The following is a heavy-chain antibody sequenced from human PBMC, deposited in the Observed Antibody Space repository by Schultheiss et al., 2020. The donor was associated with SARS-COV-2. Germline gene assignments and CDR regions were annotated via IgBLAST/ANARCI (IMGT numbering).Heavy chain of an antibody. CDR2: INPSGGST. Sequence: ASVKVSCKASGYTFTSYDINWVRQATGQGLEWMGIINPSGGSTSYAQKFQGRVTMTRDTSISTAYMELSRLRSDDTAVYYCARGPVYYDYIWGTDRYYFDYWGQGTLVTVSS. CDR1: GYTFTSYD. J-gene: IGHJ4*02. D-gene: IGHD3-16*01. V-gene: IGHV1-46*01. CDR3: ARGPVYYDYIWGTDRYYFDY.